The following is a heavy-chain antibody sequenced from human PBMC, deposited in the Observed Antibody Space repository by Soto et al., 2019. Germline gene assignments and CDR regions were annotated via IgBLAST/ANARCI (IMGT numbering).Heavy chain of an antibody. CDR3: ARVPCTSTSCLPLGWFDP. CDR1: GFTFSDYY. Sequence: QVQLVESGGGLVKPGGSLRLSCAASGFTFSDYYMGWIRQAPGKGLEWVSRISSSGSTKYYADSVKGRFTVSRDNAKNSLYLQINSLRAEDTAVYYCARVPCTSTSCLPLGWFDPWGQGTLVTVSS. V-gene: IGHV3-11*01. J-gene: IGHJ5*02. D-gene: IGHD2-2*01. CDR2: ISSSGSTK.